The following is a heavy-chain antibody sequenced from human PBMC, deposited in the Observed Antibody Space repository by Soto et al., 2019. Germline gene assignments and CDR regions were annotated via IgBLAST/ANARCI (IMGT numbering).Heavy chain of an antibody. J-gene: IGHJ6*02. Sequence: QVQLVESGGGVVQPGRSLRLSCAASGFTFSSYGMHWVRQAPGKGLEWVAVISYDGSNKYYADSVKGRFTIPRDNSKNTLYLQMNSLRAEDTAVYYCAKTGGAADYYYYYGMDVWGQGTTVTVSS. CDR1: GFTFSSYG. V-gene: IGHV3-30*18. CDR3: AKTGGAADYYYYYGMDV. D-gene: IGHD6-13*01. CDR2: ISYDGSNK.